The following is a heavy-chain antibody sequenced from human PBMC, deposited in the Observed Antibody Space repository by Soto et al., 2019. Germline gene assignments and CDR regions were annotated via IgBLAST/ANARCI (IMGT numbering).Heavy chain of an antibody. CDR3: ARAGYSSGFDAFDI. V-gene: IGHV1-69*02. J-gene: IGHJ3*02. CDR2: IIPILGIA. CDR1: GGTFSSYT. D-gene: IGHD6-19*01. Sequence: GASLKVSCKASGGTFSSYTISWVRQAPGQGLEWMGRIIPILGIANYAQKFQGRVTITADKSTSTAYMELSSLRSEDTAVYYCARAGYSSGFDAFDIWGQGTMVTVSS.